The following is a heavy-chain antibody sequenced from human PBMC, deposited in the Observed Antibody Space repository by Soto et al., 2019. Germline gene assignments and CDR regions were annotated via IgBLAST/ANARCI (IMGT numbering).Heavy chain of an antibody. CDR3: VKISGYSSGWSEFDP. V-gene: IGHV3-64D*08. CDR2: ISSNGGST. J-gene: IGHJ5*02. Sequence: PGGPLRLSWSAAGFTFSSYAMHWVRQAPGKGLEYVSAISSNGGSTYYADSVKGRFTISRDNSKNTLYLQMSSLRAEDTAVYYCVKISGYSSGWSEFDPWGQGTLVTVSS. D-gene: IGHD6-19*01. CDR1: GFTFSSYA.